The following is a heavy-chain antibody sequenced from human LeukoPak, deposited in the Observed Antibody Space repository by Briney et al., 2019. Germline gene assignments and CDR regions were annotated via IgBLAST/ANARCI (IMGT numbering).Heavy chain of an antibody. CDR2: INHSGST. CDR3: ARGTFSSGWYRGINP. J-gene: IGHJ5*02. CDR1: GRSFSGYY. V-gene: IGHV4-34*01. D-gene: IGHD6-19*01. Sequence: SETLSLTCAVYGRSFSGYYWSWIRQPPGKGLEWIGEINHSGSTNYNPSLKSRVTISVDTSKNQFSLKLSSVTAADTAVYYCARGTFSSGWYRGINPWGQGTLVTVSS.